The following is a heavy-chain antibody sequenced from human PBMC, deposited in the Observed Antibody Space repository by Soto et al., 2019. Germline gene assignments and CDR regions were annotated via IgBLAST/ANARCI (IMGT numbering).Heavy chain of an antibody. V-gene: IGHV4-31*03. CDR2: IYYSGST. J-gene: IGHJ4*02. CDR1: GASISSGGYY. D-gene: IGHD1-26*01. Sequence: QVQLQESGPGLVKPSQTLSLTCTVSGASISSGGYYWNWIRQHPRKGLEWIGDIYYSGSTYYNPSLKTRVTISRDTSKNQFSLRLSSVTAADTAVYYCARARPDTATTTRYCDYWGQGTLVTVSS. CDR3: ARARPDTATTTRYCDY.